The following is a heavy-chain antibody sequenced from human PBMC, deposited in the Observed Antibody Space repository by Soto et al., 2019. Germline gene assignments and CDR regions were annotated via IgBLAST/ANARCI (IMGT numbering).Heavy chain of an antibody. J-gene: IGHJ5*02. Sequence: QLHLRESGPGLVKPSETLSLTCTVSGGSITSSSYYWGWIRQPPGKGLEWIGSIYYSGSPYYNPSLKTRVTLSVHTSKNKFCLTLSSVTAADTAVYYCATQEVGGSYVYTFDPWGQGTLVTVSS. D-gene: IGHD1-26*01. CDR1: GGSITSSSYY. V-gene: IGHV4-39*01. CDR2: IYYSGSP. CDR3: ATQEVGGSYVYTFDP.